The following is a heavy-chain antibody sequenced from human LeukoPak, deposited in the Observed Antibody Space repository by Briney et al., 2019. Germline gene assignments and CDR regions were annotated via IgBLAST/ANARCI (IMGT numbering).Heavy chain of an antibody. D-gene: IGHD2-15*01. CDR3: ARRVDATRWFDP. CDR2: INGDGTTT. CDR1: GFTISNYF. V-gene: IGHV3-74*01. J-gene: IGHJ5*02. Sequence: PGGSLRLSCSASGFTISNYFMHWVRQAPGEGLVWVSRINGDGTTTIYADSVKGRFTISRDNAKNTLYLQMNSPRAEDTAIYYCARRVDATRWFDPWGQGTLVTVSS.